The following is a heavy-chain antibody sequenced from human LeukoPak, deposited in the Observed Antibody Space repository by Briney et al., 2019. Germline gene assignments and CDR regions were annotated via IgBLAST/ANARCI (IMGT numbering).Heavy chain of an antibody. CDR1: GFTYSDYY. CDR3: ARDTTVTTTPFDY. V-gene: IGHV3-11*04. Sequence: GGSLRLSCAASGFTYSDYYMSWIRQAPGKGLEWVSYISSSGSTIYYADSVKGRFTISRDNAKNSLYLQMNSLRAEDTAVYYCARDTTVTTTPFDYWGQGTLVTVSS. D-gene: IGHD4-11*01. J-gene: IGHJ4*02. CDR2: ISSSGSTI.